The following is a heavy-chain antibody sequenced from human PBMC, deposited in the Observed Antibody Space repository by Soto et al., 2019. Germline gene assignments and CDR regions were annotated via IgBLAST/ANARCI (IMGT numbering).Heavy chain of an antibody. Sequence: ASVKVSCKASGYTLTSYYMHWVRQAPGQGLEWMGIINPSGGSTSYAQKFQGRVTMTRDTSTSTVYMELSSLRSEDTAVYYCAREWGSYSTPNYFDYWGQGTLVTVSS. D-gene: IGHD1-26*01. V-gene: IGHV1-46*01. CDR1: GYTLTSYY. CDR3: AREWGSYSTPNYFDY. CDR2: INPSGGST. J-gene: IGHJ4*02.